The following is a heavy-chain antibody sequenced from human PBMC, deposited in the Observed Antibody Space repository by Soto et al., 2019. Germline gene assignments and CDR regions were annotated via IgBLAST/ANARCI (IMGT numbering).Heavy chain of an antibody. V-gene: IGHV4-59*01. Sequence: SETLSLTCTVSGGSISSYYWSWIRQPPGKGLEWIGYIYYSGSTNYNPSLKSRVTISVDTSKNQFSLKLSSVTAADTAVDYCAGAGYSSSSAFDFWGQGTLVTVSS. J-gene: IGHJ4*02. CDR2: IYYSGST. CDR3: AGAGYSSSSAFDF. D-gene: IGHD6-6*01. CDR1: GGSISSYY.